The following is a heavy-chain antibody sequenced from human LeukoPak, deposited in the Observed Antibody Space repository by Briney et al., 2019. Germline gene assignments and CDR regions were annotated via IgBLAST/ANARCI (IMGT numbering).Heavy chain of an antibody. Sequence: GSLRLSCAASGFTFSSYSMNWVRQAPGKGLEWVSSISSSSSYIYYADSVKGRFTISRDNAKNSLYLQMNSLRAEDTAVYYCARDMSAPFSSSWYAGYYYYYMDVWGKGTTVTVSS. CDR2: ISSSSSYI. V-gene: IGHV3-21*01. J-gene: IGHJ6*03. CDR3: ARDMSAPFSSSWYAGYYYYYMDV. D-gene: IGHD6-13*01. CDR1: GFTFSSYS.